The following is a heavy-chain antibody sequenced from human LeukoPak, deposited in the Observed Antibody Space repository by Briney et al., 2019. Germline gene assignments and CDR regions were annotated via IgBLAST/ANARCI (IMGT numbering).Heavy chain of an antibody. CDR1: GYTFTGYY. Sequence: ASVKVSCKASGYTFTGYYMHWVRQAPGQGLEWMGWINPNSGGTNYAQKFQGRVTMTRDTSISTAYMELSRLRSDDTAVYYCARDSGERSSGSYLIDYWGQGTLVTVSS. CDR2: INPNSGGT. J-gene: IGHJ4*02. CDR3: ARDSGERSSGSYLIDY. D-gene: IGHD3-10*01. V-gene: IGHV1-2*02.